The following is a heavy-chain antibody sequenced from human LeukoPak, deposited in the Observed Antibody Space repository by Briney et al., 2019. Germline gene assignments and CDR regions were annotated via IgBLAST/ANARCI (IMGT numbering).Heavy chain of an antibody. V-gene: IGHV3-48*03. CDR3: ARYLRTLSY. CDR2: ISGSGSTI. Sequence: PGRSLRLFCAASGFTFSNYEMNWVRQAPGKGLEWVSYISGSGSTIYYADSVKGRFTISRDNAKDSLHLQMNSLRAEDTAVYYCARYLRTLSYWGQGTLVTVSS. D-gene: IGHD1-1*01. J-gene: IGHJ4*02. CDR1: GFTFSNYE.